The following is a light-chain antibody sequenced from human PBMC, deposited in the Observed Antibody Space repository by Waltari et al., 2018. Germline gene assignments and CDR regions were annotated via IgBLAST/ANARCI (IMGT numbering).Light chain of an antibody. Sequence: QSALTQPRSMSGSPGQSVTISCTGTSSDVGGYNYVSWYQQHPGKAPKLIIYDVTKRPSGVPDRFSGSKSGNTASLTISGLQAEDEADYYCCSYGGSYSFVVFGGGTKLTVL. CDR3: CSYGGSYSFVV. V-gene: IGLV2-11*01. CDR1: SSDVGGYNY. J-gene: IGLJ2*01. CDR2: DVT.